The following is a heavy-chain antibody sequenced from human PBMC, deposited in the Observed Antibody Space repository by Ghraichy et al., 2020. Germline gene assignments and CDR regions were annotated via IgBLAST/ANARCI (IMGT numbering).Heavy chain of an antibody. J-gene: IGHJ4*02. CDR3: ARYYCPGGVCSGFDY. V-gene: IGHV4-59*02. Sequence: SETLSLTCTVSASVTTYVWSWIRQPPGKGLEWIGYIHYSRSTNFNPSLKSRVTMSVDTSKNQFSLKLSSVTAADTAVYYCARYYCPGGVCSGFDYWGQGTLVTVSS. CDR1: ASVTTYV. CDR2: IHYSRST. D-gene: IGHD2-8*02.